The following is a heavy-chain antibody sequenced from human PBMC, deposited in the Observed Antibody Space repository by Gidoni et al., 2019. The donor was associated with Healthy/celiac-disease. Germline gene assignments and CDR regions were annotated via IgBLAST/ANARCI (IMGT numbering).Heavy chain of an antibody. CDR2: ISYDGSNK. CDR1: GFTFSRSG. Sequence: QVQLVESGGGVVQPGRSLRLSCAASGFTFSRSGMHWVRQAPGKGLEWVAVISYDGSNKYYADAVKGRFTISRDNSKNTLYLQMNSLRAEDTAVYYCAKIYDSSGYPYYYGMDVWGQGTTVTVSS. V-gene: IGHV3-30*18. CDR3: AKIYDSSGYPYYYGMDV. D-gene: IGHD3-22*01. J-gene: IGHJ6*02.